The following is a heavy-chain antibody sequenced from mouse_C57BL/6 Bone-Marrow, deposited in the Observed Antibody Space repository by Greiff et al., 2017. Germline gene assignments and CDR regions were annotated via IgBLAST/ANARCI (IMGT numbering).Heavy chain of an antibody. D-gene: IGHD1-1*01. Sequence: VQLQQSGAELVRPGASVKLSCTASGFNIKDDYMHWVKQRPEQGLEWIGWIDPENGATEYASKFQGKATITADTSSNTAYLQLSSLTSEDAAVYYCTTEMGEGGDGGGYYFDYWGQGAALTVSS. J-gene: IGHJ2*01. CDR2: IDPENGAT. V-gene: IGHV14-4*01. CDR3: TTEMGEGGDGGGYYFDY. CDR1: GFNIKDDY.